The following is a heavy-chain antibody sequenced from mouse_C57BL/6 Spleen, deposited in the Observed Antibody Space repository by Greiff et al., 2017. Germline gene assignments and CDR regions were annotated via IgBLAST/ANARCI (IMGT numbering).Heavy chain of an antibody. J-gene: IGHJ4*01. V-gene: IGHV1-55*01. CDR2: IYPGSGST. CDR1: GYTFTSYW. Sequence: QVQLQQPGAELVKPGASVKMSCKASGYTFTSYWITWVKQRPGQGLEWIGDIYPGSGSTNYNEKFKSKATLTVDTSSSTAYMQLSSLTSEDSAVNYCARIPPSPYAMDYLVQGTSVTVSS. CDR3: ARIPPSPYAMDY. D-gene: IGHD5-1-1*01.